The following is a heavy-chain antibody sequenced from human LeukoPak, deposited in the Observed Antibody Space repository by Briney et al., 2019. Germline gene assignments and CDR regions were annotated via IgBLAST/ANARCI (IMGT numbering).Heavy chain of an antibody. CDR3: ARSPERRRDTPAFDY. V-gene: IGHV4-4*09. J-gene: IGHJ4*02. CDR1: GGSISSYY. D-gene: IGHD5-24*01. Sequence: SETLSLTCTVSGGSISSYYWSWIRQPPGKGLEWIGYIYTSGSTNYNPSLKSRVTISVDTSKNQFSLKLSSVTAADTAVYYCARSPERRRDTPAFDYWGQGTLVTVSS. CDR2: IYTSGST.